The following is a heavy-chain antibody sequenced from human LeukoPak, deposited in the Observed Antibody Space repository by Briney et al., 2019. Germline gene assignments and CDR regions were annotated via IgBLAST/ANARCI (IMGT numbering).Heavy chain of an antibody. CDR1: GGTFSSYA. J-gene: IGHJ4*02. V-gene: IGHV1-69*04. Sequence: ASVKVSCKASGGTFSSYAISWVRQAPGQGLEWMGRIIPILGIANYARKFQGRVTITADKSTSTAYMELSSLRSEDTAVYYCASPVNCGGDCDYWGQGTLVTVSS. D-gene: IGHD2-21*02. CDR3: ASPVNCGGDCDY. CDR2: IIPILGIA.